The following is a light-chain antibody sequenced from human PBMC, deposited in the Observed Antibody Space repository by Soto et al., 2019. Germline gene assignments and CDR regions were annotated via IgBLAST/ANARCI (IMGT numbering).Light chain of an antibody. V-gene: IGLV2-11*01. Sequence: QSALTQPRSVSGSPGQSVTISCTGTSNDVGGYNFVSWYQQHPGKVPKLFIYDVSRRPSGVPDRFSGSKSGNTASLTISGLQAEDEADYYCSSYAGSYTLVFGGGTNFTVL. CDR1: SNDVGGYNF. CDR2: DVS. CDR3: SSYAGSYTLV. J-gene: IGLJ2*01.